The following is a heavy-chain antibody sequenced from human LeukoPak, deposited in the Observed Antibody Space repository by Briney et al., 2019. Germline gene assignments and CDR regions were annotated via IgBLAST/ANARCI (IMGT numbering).Heavy chain of an antibody. Sequence: QTGGSLRLSCAASGFTFSSYAMHWVRQAPGKGLEWVAVISYDGSNKYYADSVKGRFTISRDNSKNTLYLQMNSLRAEDTAVYYCARADILTGYYTANYYYYYYMDVWGKGTTVTISS. V-gene: IGHV3-30*04. D-gene: IGHD3-9*01. CDR2: ISYDGSNK. CDR1: GFTFSSYA. CDR3: ARADILTGYYTANYYYYYYMDV. J-gene: IGHJ6*03.